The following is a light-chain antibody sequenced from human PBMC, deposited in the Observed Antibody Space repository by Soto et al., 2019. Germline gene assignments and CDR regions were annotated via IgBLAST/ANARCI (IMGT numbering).Light chain of an antibody. CDR3: ATWDGSLPAEV. CDR2: DNN. V-gene: IGLV1-51*01. CDR1: SSNIESNW. J-gene: IGLJ2*01. Sequence: QSVVTQAPSVSGTPGQRVTISCSGSSSNIESNWVYWYQQLPGTAPKLLIYDNNKRPSGIPDRFSGSKSGTSGTLDITGLQTGDEADYYCATWDGSLPAEVFGGGTKLTVL.